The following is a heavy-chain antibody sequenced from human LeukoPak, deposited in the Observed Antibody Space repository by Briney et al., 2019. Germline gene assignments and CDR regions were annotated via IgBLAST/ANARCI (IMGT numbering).Heavy chain of an antibody. D-gene: IGHD4-11*01. Sequence: SETLSLTCTVSGGSISSSSYYWGWIRQPPGKGLEWIGSIYYSGSTYYNPSLKSRVTISVDTSKNQFSLKLSSVTAADTAVYYCARAGGPMTTLFSDPWGQGTLVTVSS. CDR2: IYYSGST. CDR3: ARAGGPMTTLFSDP. J-gene: IGHJ5*02. V-gene: IGHV4-39*07. CDR1: GGSISSSSYY.